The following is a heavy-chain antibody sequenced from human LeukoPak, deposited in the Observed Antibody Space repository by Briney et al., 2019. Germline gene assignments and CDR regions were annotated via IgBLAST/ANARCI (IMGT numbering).Heavy chain of an antibody. CDR1: GGSISSNNYY. V-gene: IGHV4-61*02. Sequence: PSETPSLTCTVSGGSISSNNYYWSWIRQPAGKGLEWIGRIYTSGSTNYNPSLKSRVTMSVDTSKNQFSLKLSSVTAADTAVYYCARAGYCSSTSCYHDAFDIWGQGTMVTVSS. CDR3: ARAGYCSSTSCYHDAFDI. CDR2: IYTSGST. D-gene: IGHD2-2*01. J-gene: IGHJ3*02.